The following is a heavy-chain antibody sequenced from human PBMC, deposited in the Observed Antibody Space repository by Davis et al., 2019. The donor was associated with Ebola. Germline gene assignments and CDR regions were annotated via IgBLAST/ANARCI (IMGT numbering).Heavy chain of an antibody. V-gene: IGHV3-21*01. Sequence: GESLKISCAASGFTFSSYWMSWVRQAPGKGLEWVSSISSSSSYIYYADSVKGRFTISRDNAKNSLYLQMNSMRAEDTAVYYCARDRGSARFLESLGMDVWGQGTTVTVSS. D-gene: IGHD3-3*01. J-gene: IGHJ6*02. CDR3: ARDRGSARFLESLGMDV. CDR2: ISSSSSYI. CDR1: GFTFSSYW.